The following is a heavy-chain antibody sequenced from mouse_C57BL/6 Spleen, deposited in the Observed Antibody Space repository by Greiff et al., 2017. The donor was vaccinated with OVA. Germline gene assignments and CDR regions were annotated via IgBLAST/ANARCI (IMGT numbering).Heavy chain of an antibody. CDR1: GYAFSSSW. CDR3: ARGDGYYDY. D-gene: IGHD2-3*01. Sequence: VQLKESGPELVKPGASVKISCKASGYAFSSSWMNWVKQRPGKGLEWIGRIYPGDGDTNYNGKFKGKATLTADKSSSTAYMQLSSLTSEDSAVYFCARGDGYYDYWGQGTTLTVSS. CDR2: IYPGDGDT. J-gene: IGHJ2*01. V-gene: IGHV1-82*01.